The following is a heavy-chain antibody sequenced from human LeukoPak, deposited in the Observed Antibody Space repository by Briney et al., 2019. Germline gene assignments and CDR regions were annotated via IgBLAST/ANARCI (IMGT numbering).Heavy chain of an antibody. Sequence: GGSLRLSCAASGFTFGSYAMSWVRQAPGKGLEWVSAISGSGGSTYYADSVKGRFTISRDNSKNTLYLQMNSLRAEDTAVYYCAKYHDYSNYYYYYYGMDVWGQGTTVTVSS. V-gene: IGHV3-23*01. D-gene: IGHD4-11*01. CDR1: GFTFGSYA. CDR2: ISGSGGST. J-gene: IGHJ6*02. CDR3: AKYHDYSNYYYYYYGMDV.